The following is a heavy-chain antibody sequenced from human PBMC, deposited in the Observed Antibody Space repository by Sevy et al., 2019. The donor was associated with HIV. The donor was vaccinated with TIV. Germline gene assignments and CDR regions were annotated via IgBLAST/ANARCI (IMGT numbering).Heavy chain of an antibody. CDR1: GFTFGDYA. CDR3: TRPLATADTPEYFFDY. J-gene: IGHJ4*02. CDR2: IRRNSHEPYGGTT. D-gene: IGHD5-12*01. V-gene: IGHV3-49*03. Sequence: GGSLRLSCTSSGFTFGDYAMSWFRQAPGKGLEWVAFIRRNSHEPYGGTTEYAASVKGSFTISRDDSKSIAYQQMNSLKTEDTAVYYCTRPLATADTPEYFFDYWGQGILVTVSS.